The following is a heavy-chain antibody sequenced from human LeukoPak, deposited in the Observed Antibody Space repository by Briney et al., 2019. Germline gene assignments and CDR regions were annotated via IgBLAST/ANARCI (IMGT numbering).Heavy chain of an antibody. J-gene: IGHJ4*02. CDR3: ARHSLDTMIVVVTEFDY. D-gene: IGHD3-22*01. CDR2: IYYSGST. Sequence: KPSETLSLTCAVSGYSISSGYYWGWIRQPPGKGLEWIGRIYYSGSTYYNPSLKSRVTISVDTSKNQFSLKLSSVTAADTAVYYCARHSLDTMIVVVTEFDYWGQGTLVTVSS. CDR1: GYSISSGYY. V-gene: IGHV4-38-2*01.